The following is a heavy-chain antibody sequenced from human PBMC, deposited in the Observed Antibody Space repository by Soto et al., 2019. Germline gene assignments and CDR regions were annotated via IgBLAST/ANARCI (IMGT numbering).Heavy chain of an antibody. J-gene: IGHJ5*02. CDR2: VYYSGST. CDR3: AGRRGRHRDQNWFDP. CDR1: GGSISSDY. Sequence: SETLSLTCSVSGGSISSDYWSWIRQRPGKGLEWIGYVYYSGSTKYNPALKSRVTISVDTSKNQCSLKVSSVTAADTAVYYCAGRRGRHRDQNWFDPWGQGTLVTVSS. V-gene: IGHV4-59*01. D-gene: IGHD2-21*01.